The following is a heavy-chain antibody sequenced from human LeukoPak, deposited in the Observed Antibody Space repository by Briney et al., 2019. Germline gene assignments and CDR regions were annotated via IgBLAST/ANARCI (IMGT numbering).Heavy chain of an antibody. Sequence: PGESLKISCKGSGYSFTNYWIGWVRQMPGKGLEWMGIIYPGDSDTRYSSSFQGQVTISADNSINTAYLQWSSLKASDTAMYYCARRGKNGYNFEIDYWGQGTLVTVSS. D-gene: IGHD5-24*01. CDR3: ARRGKNGYNFEIDY. CDR1: GYSFTNYW. J-gene: IGHJ4*02. V-gene: IGHV5-51*01. CDR2: IYPGDSDT.